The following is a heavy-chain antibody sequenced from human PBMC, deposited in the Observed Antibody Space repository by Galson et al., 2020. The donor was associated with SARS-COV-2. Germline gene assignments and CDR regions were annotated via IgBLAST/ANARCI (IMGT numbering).Heavy chain of an antibody. Sequence: SETLSLTCTVSGGSIRSYYWSWIRQPAGKGLEWIGRIYDSGSTDYSPSLKSRVTMSVDTSEKQFSLKLMSVTAADTAVYYCARDGAMHDSSGYYYGRDWYFDLWGRGTLVTVSS. CDR2: IYDSGST. CDR3: ARDGAMHDSSGYYYGRDWYFDL. D-gene: IGHD3-22*01. J-gene: IGHJ2*01. CDR1: GGSIRSYY. V-gene: IGHV4-4*07.